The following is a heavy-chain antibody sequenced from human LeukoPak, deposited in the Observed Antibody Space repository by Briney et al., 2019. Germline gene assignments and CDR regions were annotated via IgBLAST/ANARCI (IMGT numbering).Heavy chain of an antibody. V-gene: IGHV4-38-2*02. J-gene: IGHJ4*02. Sequence: SETLSLTCFVSGYAINIDYSWGWIRQSPGKGLEWIGVISPKGITYYNPSLRGRVTISEDTSKNQFSLKLSSVTAADTAVYYCARGFLRTYYYDSSGIDYWGQGTLVTVSS. D-gene: IGHD3-22*01. CDR2: ISPKGIT. CDR3: ARGFLRTYYYDSSGIDY. CDR1: GYAINIDYS.